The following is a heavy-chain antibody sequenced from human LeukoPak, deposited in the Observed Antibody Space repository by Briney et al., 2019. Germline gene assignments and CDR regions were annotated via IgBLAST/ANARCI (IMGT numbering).Heavy chain of an antibody. CDR3: ARIGPWAVAGTFDY. Sequence: SETLSLTCTVSGGSISSSRYYWGWIRQPPGKGLEWIGSIYYSGSTYYNPSLKSRVTISVDTSKNQFSLKLSSVTAADTAVYYCARIGPWAVAGTFDYWGQGTLVTVSS. CDR2: IYYSGST. D-gene: IGHD6-19*01. J-gene: IGHJ4*02. CDR1: GGSISSSRYY. V-gene: IGHV4-39*07.